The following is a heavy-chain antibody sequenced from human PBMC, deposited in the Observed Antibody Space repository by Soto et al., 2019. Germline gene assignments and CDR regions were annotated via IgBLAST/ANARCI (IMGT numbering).Heavy chain of an antibody. CDR2: IWYDASKQ. D-gene: IGHD2-15*01. V-gene: IGHV3-33*01. J-gene: IGHJ4*02. CDR3: AAWAEGATEVH. Sequence: GGSLRLSCETSGFSFSVYGMHWVRQAPGKGLEWVAVIWYDASKQFYAASVEGRFTISRDNSKAVLYLQMNSLRAEDTAVYYCAAWAEGATEVHWGQGTLVTVSS. CDR1: GFSFSVYG.